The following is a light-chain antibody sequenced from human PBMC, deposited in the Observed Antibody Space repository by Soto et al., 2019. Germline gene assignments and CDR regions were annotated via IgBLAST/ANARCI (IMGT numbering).Light chain of an antibody. CDR2: GAS. CDR1: HSVLYSSNNKNY. V-gene: IGKV4-1*01. Sequence: DLLLTPSPYALTVSLGARATINCKSSHSVLYSSNNKNYLAWYQQKPGKAPKLLIYGASSLQSGVPSRFSGSASGTDFTLTISSLQSEDFAVYYCQQCKEWPLTFGGGTKVDIK. J-gene: IGKJ4*01. CDR3: QQCKEWPLT.